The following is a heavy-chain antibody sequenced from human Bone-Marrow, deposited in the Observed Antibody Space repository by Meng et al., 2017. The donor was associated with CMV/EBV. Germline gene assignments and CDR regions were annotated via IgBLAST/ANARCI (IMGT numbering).Heavy chain of an antibody. CDR3: ARDLGSYGSLFFFDY. J-gene: IGHJ4*02. CDR2: ISAYNDNT. D-gene: IGHD3-10*01. CDR1: GYTFTDFG. V-gene: IGHV1-18*01. Sequence: SGYTFTDFGITWMRQAPGQGFGWMGWISAYNDNTNYAKKLRGRVAMTTDTSTSTAYMELRSLRSDDTAVYFYARDLGSYGSLFFFDYWGQGTLVTVSS.